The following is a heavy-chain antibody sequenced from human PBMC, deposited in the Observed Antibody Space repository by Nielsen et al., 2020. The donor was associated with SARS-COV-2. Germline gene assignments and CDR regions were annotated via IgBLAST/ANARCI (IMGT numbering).Heavy chain of an antibody. CDR1: GFTFSSYG. D-gene: IGHD3-22*01. CDR2: ISYDGSNK. J-gene: IGHJ4*02. Sequence: GESLKISCAASGFTFSSYGMHWVRQAPGKGLEWVAVISYDGSNKYYADSVKGRFTISRDNSKNTLYLQMNSLRAEDTAVYYCAKEHDSSGYYYWGIDYWGQGTLVTVSS. V-gene: IGHV3-30*18. CDR3: AKEHDSSGYYYWGIDY.